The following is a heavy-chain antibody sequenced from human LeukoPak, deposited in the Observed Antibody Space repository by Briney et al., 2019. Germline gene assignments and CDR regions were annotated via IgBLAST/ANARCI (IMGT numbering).Heavy chain of an antibody. CDR3: ARASVLTGYYTAVTFDY. Sequence: PSETLSLTCTVSGGSISSGSYYWSWIRQPAGKGLEWIGRIYTSGSTNYNPSLKSRVTMSVDTSKNQFSLKLTSVTAADTAVYYCARASVLTGYYTAVTFDYWGQGTLVTVSS. J-gene: IGHJ4*02. V-gene: IGHV4-61*02. CDR1: GGSISSGSYY. CDR2: IYTSGST. D-gene: IGHD3-9*01.